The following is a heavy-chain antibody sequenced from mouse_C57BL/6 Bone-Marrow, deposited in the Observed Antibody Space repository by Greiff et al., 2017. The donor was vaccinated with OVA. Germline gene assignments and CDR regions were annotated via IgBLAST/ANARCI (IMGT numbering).Heavy chain of an antibody. V-gene: IGHV14-4*01. J-gene: IGHJ3*01. D-gene: IGHD2-3*01. CDR1: GFNIKDDY. Sequence: EVKLVESGAELVRPGASVKLSCTASGFNIKDDYMHWVKQRPEQGLAWIGWIDPENGDTEYASKFQGKATITADTSSNTAYLQLSSLTSEDTAVYYCTTDGYYWFAYWGQGTLVTVSA. CDR2: IDPENGDT. CDR3: TTDGYYWFAY.